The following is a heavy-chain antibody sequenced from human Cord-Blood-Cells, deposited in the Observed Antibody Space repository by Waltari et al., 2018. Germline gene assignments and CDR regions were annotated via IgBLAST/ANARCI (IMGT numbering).Heavy chain of an antibody. D-gene: IGHD2-2*02. CDR3: AREASLYGAFDI. V-gene: IGHV4-59*11. CDR2: IYYSGST. J-gene: IGHJ3*02. Sequence: QVQLQESGPGLVKPSETLSLTCTVFGGYISSHYSSWTRQPPGKGLEWIGYIYYSGSTNYTPSLKSRVTISVDPSKNQFSLKLSSVTAADTAVYYCAREASLYGAFDIWGQGTMVTVSS. CDR1: GGYISSHY.